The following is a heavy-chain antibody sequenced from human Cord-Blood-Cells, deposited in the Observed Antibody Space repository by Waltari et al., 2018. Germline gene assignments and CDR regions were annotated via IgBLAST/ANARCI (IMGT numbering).Heavy chain of an antibody. D-gene: IGHD5-12*01. Sequence: VLLQQRGAGLVKLSETLTLTCAVYGGVFSGYYWSWIRQPPGKRLEWMGEINHSVSTNYNPSLKSRVTIAVDTFKNQFSLKLGSVTAVDTAVYYCAVRGYSGYRYCGQGTLVTVSS. V-gene: IGHV4-34*01. CDR1: GGVFSGYY. J-gene: IGHJ4*02. CDR2: INHSVST. CDR3: AVRGYSGYRY.